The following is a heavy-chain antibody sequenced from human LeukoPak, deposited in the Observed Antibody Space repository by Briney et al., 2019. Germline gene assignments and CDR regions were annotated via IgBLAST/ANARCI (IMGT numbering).Heavy chain of an antibody. V-gene: IGHV3-21*01. CDR3: AMADYYGL. D-gene: IGHD3-10*01. Sequence: GGSLRLSCAASGFTFSSYNMNWVRQAPGKGLEWVSSISSSSSYIFYADSVKGRFTISRHNAENSLSVQMNRVRAGDGGVYYCAMADYYGLWGQGTLVTVSS. CDR1: GFTFSSYN. J-gene: IGHJ4*02. CDR2: ISSSSSYI.